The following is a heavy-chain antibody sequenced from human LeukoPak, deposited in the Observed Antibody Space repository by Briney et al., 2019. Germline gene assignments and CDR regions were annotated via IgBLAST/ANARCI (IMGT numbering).Heavy chain of an antibody. CDR3: ARQLGYCSSTSCYADKVDY. Sequence: KSSETPSLTCTVSGGSISSSSYYWGWIRQPPGKGLEWIGSIYYSGSTYYNPSLKSRVTISVDTSKNQFSLKLSSVTAADTAVYYCARQLGYCSSTSCYADKVDYWGQGTLVTVSS. V-gene: IGHV4-39*01. CDR1: GGSISSSSYY. D-gene: IGHD2-2*01. CDR2: IYYSGST. J-gene: IGHJ4*02.